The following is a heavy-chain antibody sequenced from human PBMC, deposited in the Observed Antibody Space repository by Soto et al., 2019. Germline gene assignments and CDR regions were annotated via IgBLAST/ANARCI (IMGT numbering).Heavy chain of an antibody. Sequence: QVQLVESGGGVVQPGRSLRLSCAASGFTFSSYGMHWVRQAPGKGLEWVAVISYDGSNKYYADSVKGRFTISRDNSKNTLYLQMNSLSAEDTAVYYCAKDRGSGWYHDYWGQGTLVTVSS. CDR3: AKDRGSGWYHDY. J-gene: IGHJ4*02. D-gene: IGHD6-19*01. V-gene: IGHV3-30*18. CDR1: GFTFSSYG. CDR2: ISYDGSNK.